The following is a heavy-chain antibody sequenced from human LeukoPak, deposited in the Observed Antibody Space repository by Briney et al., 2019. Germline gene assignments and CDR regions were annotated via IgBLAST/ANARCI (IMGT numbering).Heavy chain of an antibody. D-gene: IGHD1-7*01. Sequence: PGGSLRLSCAASGVTFSSHWMSWVRQAPGKGLERVANIKHDGSEKYYVGSVKGRFTISRDNAKNSLYLQMNSLRAEDTAVYYCAVYNWNSKRDLDYWGQGTLVTVSS. CDR3: AVYNWNSKRDLDY. V-gene: IGHV3-7*05. CDR2: IKHDGSEK. J-gene: IGHJ4*02. CDR1: GVTFSSHW.